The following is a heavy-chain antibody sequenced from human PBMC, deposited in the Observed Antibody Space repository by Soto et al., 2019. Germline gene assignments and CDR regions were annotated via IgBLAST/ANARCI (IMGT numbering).Heavy chain of an antibody. J-gene: IGHJ4*01. CDR2: IYRTGNT. V-gene: IGHV4-30-2*01. CDR3: ARGDYQYSIDY. D-gene: IGHD2-2*01. Sequence: QLQLQESGSRLVKSSQTLSLTCTVSGDSMTSGDYSWSWFRQPPGKGLEWLGYIYRTGNTHYSPSLKSPLTITHDRSKNQFSLELTAVTASESAGYYCARGDYQYSIDYWCHGTLVTVSS. CDR1: GDSMTSGDYS.